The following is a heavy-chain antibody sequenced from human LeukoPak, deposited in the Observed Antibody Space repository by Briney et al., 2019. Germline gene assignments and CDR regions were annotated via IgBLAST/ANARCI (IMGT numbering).Heavy chain of an antibody. CDR2: VSGNGAGT. Sequence: GGSLRLSCAASGITFSSYAMSWVRQAAGRGLEWVSSVSGNGAGTYYADSVKGRFTISRDNSKNTLYLQMNSLRAEDTAVYYCARDSGKYYISWYFDLWGRGTLATVSS. D-gene: IGHD1-26*01. J-gene: IGHJ2*01. CDR1: GITFSSYA. V-gene: IGHV3-23*01. CDR3: ARDSGKYYISWYFDL.